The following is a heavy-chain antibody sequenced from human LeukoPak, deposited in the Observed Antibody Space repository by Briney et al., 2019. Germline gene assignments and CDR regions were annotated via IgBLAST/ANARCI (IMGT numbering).Heavy chain of an antibody. CDR2: ISYSGSS. Sequence: PSETLSLTCTVSGDSIRSYYWNWIRQPPGKGLEWIGYISYSGSSKYSPSLKSRVTMSVDTSKNQFSLKLSSVTAADTAVYYCAKSGGSGSYFDSWGQGTLVTVSS. V-gene: IGHV4-59*01. CDR1: GDSIRSYY. D-gene: IGHD3-10*01. CDR3: AKSGGSGSYFDS. J-gene: IGHJ4*02.